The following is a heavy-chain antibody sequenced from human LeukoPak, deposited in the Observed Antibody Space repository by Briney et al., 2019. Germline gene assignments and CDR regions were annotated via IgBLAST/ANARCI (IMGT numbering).Heavy chain of an antibody. Sequence: PGRSLRLSCAASGFTFSSYGMHWVRQAPGKGLEWVAVISYDGSNKYYADSVKGRFTISRDNSKNTLYLQMNSLRAEDTAVYYCAKGGGSYYSEAPSEFDYWGQGTLVTVSS. D-gene: IGHD1-26*01. J-gene: IGHJ4*02. CDR2: ISYDGSNK. V-gene: IGHV3-30*18. CDR3: AKGGGSYYSEAPSEFDY. CDR1: GFTFSSYG.